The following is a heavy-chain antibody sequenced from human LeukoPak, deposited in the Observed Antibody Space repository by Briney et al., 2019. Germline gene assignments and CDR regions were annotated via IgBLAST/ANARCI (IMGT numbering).Heavy chain of an antibody. V-gene: IGHV3-7*04. CDR1: GFTLSSYW. Sequence: GGSLRLSCAASGFTLSSYWMSWVRQAPGKGLEWVANIKQDGSEKYYVDSVKGRFTISRDNAKNSLYPQMNSLRAEDTAVYYCVRDGWQLDYWGQGTLVTVSS. CDR2: IKQDGSEK. CDR3: VRDGWQLDY. D-gene: IGHD6-19*01. J-gene: IGHJ4*02.